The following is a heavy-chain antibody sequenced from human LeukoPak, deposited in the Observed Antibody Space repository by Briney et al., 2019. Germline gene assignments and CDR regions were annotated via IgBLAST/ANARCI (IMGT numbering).Heavy chain of an antibody. Sequence: PGGSLRLSCAASGFTFSKYWMSWVRQAPGKGLEWVANINQGGRDIYYVDSVKGRFTISRDNAKNSLSLQMNSLRAEDTAVYYCARYGGGTRKVVPFDWGQGTLVTVSS. D-gene: IGHD3-22*01. V-gene: IGHV3-7*01. CDR3: ARYGGGTRKVVPFD. CDR2: INQGGRDI. J-gene: IGHJ4*02. CDR1: GFTFSKYW.